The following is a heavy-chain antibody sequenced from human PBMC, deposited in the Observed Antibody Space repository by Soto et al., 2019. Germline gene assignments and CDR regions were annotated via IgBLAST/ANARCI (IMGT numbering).Heavy chain of an antibody. CDR1: GLTVSTNY. J-gene: IGHJ6*02. CDR2: IYYGGTT. CDR3: ARDYDTSRGDWAYYGIDV. D-gene: IGHD3-9*01. Sequence: EVQLVESGGGLVQPGGSLRISCAASGLTVSTNYMSWVRQAPGKGLEWVSIIYYGGTTYYADSVKGRFTISRDDSKNTLYLKMHSMRAEDTDVYYCARDYDTSRGDWAYYGIDVWGQGTTVTVSS. V-gene: IGHV3-66*01.